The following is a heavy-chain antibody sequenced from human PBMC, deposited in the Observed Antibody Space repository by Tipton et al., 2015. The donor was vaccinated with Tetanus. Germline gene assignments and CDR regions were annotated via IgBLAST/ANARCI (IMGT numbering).Heavy chain of an antibody. CDR3: AREPRGGVGATTRGDAFDI. CDR1: GGSISSSSYY. Sequence: GLVKPSETLSLTCTVSGGSISSSSYYWGWIRQPPGKGLEWIGYIYYSGSTNYNPSLKSRVTISVDTSKNQFSLKLSSVTAADTAVYYCAREPRGGVGATTRGDAFDIWGQGTMVTVSS. J-gene: IGHJ3*02. D-gene: IGHD1-26*01. CDR2: IYYSGST. V-gene: IGHV4-61*01.